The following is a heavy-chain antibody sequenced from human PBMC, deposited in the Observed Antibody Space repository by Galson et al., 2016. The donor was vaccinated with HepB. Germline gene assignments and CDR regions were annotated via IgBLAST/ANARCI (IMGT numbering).Heavy chain of an antibody. CDR1: GFTFSSYW. CDR3: ARGPPYGEFDY. V-gene: IGHV3-74*01. Sequence: SLRLSCAASGFTFSSYWMHWVRQAPGKGLVWVSRINSDGSSTTYAGSVKGRFTISRDKAKNTLYLQMNGLKAEDTAVYYCARGPPYGEFDYWGQGTLVTGSS. CDR2: INSDGSST. D-gene: IGHD3-10*01. J-gene: IGHJ4*02.